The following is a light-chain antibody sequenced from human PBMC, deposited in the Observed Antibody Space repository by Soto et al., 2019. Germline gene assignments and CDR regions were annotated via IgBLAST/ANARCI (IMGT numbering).Light chain of an antibody. CDR3: TSYTTTSTYV. J-gene: IGLJ1*01. V-gene: IGLV2-14*01. CDR1: SSDVGAYNY. Sequence: QSVLTQPASVSGSPGQSITISCTGTSSDVGAYNYVSWYQQDPGKAPEVMIYDVSNRPSGASHRFSASKSGNTASLTISGLQADDEADYYCTSYTTTSTYVFGTGTKVTVL. CDR2: DVS.